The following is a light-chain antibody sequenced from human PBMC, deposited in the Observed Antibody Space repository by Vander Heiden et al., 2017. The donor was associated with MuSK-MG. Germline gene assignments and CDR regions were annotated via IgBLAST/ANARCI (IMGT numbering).Light chain of an antibody. CDR1: SSNIGAGYD. Sequence: QSVLTQPPSVSGAPGQRVNISCTWSSSNIGAGYDVHWYQQVPGKAPKLLIYGNNNRPSGVPDRFSGSKSGTSASLAVTGLQAEDEADYYCQTYDRGLSGDVAFGGGTKLTVL. J-gene: IGLJ2*01. CDR2: GNN. CDR3: QTYDRGLSGDVA. V-gene: IGLV1-40*01.